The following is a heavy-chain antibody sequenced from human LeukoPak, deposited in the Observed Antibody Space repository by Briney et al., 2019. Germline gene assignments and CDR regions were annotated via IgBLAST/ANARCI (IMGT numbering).Heavy chain of an antibody. J-gene: IGHJ4*02. CDR2: IHPGDSNT. D-gene: IGHD2/OR15-2a*01. Sequence: GEFLKISCKGSGYSFTNYWIAWVRQMPGKGLEWMGIIHPGDSNTRYSPSFQGQVTISVDKSITTAYLQWSSLKASDTAVYYCARAASTYDYWGQGTLVTVSS. CDR1: GYSFTNYW. CDR3: ARAASTYDY. V-gene: IGHV5-51*01.